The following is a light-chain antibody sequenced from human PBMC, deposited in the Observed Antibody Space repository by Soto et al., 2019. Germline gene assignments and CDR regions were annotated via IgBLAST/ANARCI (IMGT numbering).Light chain of an antibody. CDR3: HQYGSSPQA. CDR1: QSVTRSF. Sequence: EIVLTQSPGTLSLSPGERVTLSCRASQSVTRSFLAWYQQKPGQTPRLLIYGASSRATGIPDRFSGSGSGKDFTLTISRLEPEGFAVYYCHQYGSSPQAFGPGTKVDIK. J-gene: IGKJ3*01. V-gene: IGKV3-20*01. CDR2: GAS.